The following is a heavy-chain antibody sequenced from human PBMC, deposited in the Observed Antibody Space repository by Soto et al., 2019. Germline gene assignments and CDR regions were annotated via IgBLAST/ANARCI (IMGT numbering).Heavy chain of an antibody. CDR3: AKGAGDRLSLGMDV. Sequence: QVQLVESGGGVVQPGRSLRLACAASGFSISDYGMEWVRQAPGKGLEWVALISYDGNNTYYADSVKGRFTISRDNSKDTLFLQMTGLRVEDTAVYYCAKGAGDRLSLGMDVWGQGPTVTVSS. J-gene: IGHJ6*02. D-gene: IGHD1-26*01. V-gene: IGHV3-30*18. CDR2: ISYDGNNT. CDR1: GFSISDYG.